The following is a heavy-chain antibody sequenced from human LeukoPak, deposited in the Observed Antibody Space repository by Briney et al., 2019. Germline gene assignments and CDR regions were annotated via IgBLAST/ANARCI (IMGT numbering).Heavy chain of an antibody. CDR2: ISSDGSNT. Sequence: PGGSLRLSCAASGFTFSSYWMDWVRQAPGKGLVWVSRISSDGSNTNYADSVKGRFTISRDDAKNTLYLQMSSLRAEDTAVYYCARDAYCRGGSCHRAFDIWGQGTMVTVSS. J-gene: IGHJ3*02. CDR1: GFTFSSYW. V-gene: IGHV3-74*01. CDR3: ARDAYCRGGSCHRAFDI. D-gene: IGHD2-15*01.